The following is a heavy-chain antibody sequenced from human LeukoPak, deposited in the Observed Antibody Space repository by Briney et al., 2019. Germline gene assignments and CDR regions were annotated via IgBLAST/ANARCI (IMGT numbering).Heavy chain of an antibody. D-gene: IGHD6-19*01. CDR2: IYPGDSET. V-gene: IGHV5-51*01. J-gene: IGHJ4*02. CDR1: GYIFTSYW. Sequence: GESLKISCKGSGYIFTSYWIAWVRQMPGEGLEWMGIIYPGDSETIYSPSFQGQVTISVDKSFSTAYLQWSSLKASDTAMYYCARQYITGWQSFDYWGQGTLVTVSS. CDR3: ARQYITGWQSFDY.